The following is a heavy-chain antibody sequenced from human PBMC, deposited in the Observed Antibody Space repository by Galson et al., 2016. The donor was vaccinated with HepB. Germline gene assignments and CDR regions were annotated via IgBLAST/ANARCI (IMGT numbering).Heavy chain of an antibody. CDR2: IFPADSDT. V-gene: IGHV5-51*01. J-gene: IGHJ4*02. CDR1: GYTFTNYW. Sequence: QSGAEVKKPGESLKISCRGSGYTFTNYWIAWVRQMPGKGLEWMGTIFPADSDTSYSPSFQGQVTISAGKSINTAYLKWSSLRASDTAMSYCERLTTQPCSGISCDRHFDYWGQGALVTVSS. CDR3: ERLTTQPCSGISCDRHFDY. D-gene: IGHD2-2*02.